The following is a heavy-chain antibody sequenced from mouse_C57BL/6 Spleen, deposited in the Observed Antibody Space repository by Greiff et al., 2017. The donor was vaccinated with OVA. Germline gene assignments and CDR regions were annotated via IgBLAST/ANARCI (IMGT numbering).Heavy chain of an antibody. Sequence: EVKLVESGAELVKPGASVKLSCTASGFNIKDYYMHWVKQRTEQGLEWIGRIDPEDGETKYAPNFQGKATITADTSSNTAYLQLSSLTSEDTDVYYCARWLGQGGYYFDYWGQGTTLTVSS. J-gene: IGHJ2*01. CDR2: IDPEDGET. CDR3: ARWLGQGGYYFDY. CDR1: GFNIKDYY. D-gene: IGHD3-3*01. V-gene: IGHV14-2*01.